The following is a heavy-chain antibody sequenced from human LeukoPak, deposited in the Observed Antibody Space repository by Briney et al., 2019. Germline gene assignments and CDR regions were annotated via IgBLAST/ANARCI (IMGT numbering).Heavy chain of an antibody. CDR2: ISYDGSNK. Sequence: GGSLRLSCAASGFTFSSYGMHWVRQAPGKGLEWVAVISYDGSNKYYADSVKGRFTISRDNSKNTLYLQMNSLRAEDTAVYYCAKTLRFFEWLFAPFDYWGQGTLVTVSS. CDR1: GFTFSSYG. D-gene: IGHD3-3*01. CDR3: AKTLRFFEWLFAPFDY. V-gene: IGHV3-30*18. J-gene: IGHJ4*02.